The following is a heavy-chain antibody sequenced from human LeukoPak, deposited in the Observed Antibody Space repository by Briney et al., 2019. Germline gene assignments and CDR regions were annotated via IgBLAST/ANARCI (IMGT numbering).Heavy chain of an antibody. V-gene: IGHV3-23*01. CDR1: GFTFGNFG. J-gene: IGHJ2*01. Sequence: PGGSLRLSCEASGFTFGNFGMTWVRQAPGKGLQWASGITGSTTWTYYAASVKGRFTVSRDNSQNTLHLQMNSLRADDTAAYYCARELVSSGTGYFDLWGRGTLVTVSS. D-gene: IGHD3-10*02. CDR3: ARELVSSGTGYFDL. CDR2: ITGSTTWT.